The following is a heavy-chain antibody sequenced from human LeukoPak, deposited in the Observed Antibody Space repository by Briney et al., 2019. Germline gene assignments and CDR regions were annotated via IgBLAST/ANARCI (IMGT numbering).Heavy chain of an antibody. CDR1: GYNFTRYW. D-gene: IGHD1-14*01. V-gene: IGHV5-51*01. Sequence: GESLKISCKGSGYNFTRYWIGWVRQMPGKGLEWMGIIYPGDSETRYSPSFQDQFTISADKSISTAYLQWSSLKASDTTMYYCARGGITRSAPFDYWGQGALVTVSS. J-gene: IGHJ4*02. CDR3: ARGGITRSAPFDY. CDR2: IYPGDSET.